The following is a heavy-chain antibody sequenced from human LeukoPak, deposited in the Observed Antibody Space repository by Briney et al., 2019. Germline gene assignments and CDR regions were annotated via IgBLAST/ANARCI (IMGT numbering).Heavy chain of an antibody. CDR1: GGSISSSSYY. D-gene: IGHD3-10*02. Sequence: SETLSLTCTVSGGSISSSSYYWGWIRQPSGKGLEWIGSIYYSGSTYYNPSLKSRVTISVDTSKNQFSLKLSSVTAADTAVYYCARDHDRITMSLYYYYGMDVWGQGTTVTVSS. CDR2: IYYSGST. J-gene: IGHJ6*02. CDR3: ARDHDRITMSLYYYYGMDV. V-gene: IGHV4-39*07.